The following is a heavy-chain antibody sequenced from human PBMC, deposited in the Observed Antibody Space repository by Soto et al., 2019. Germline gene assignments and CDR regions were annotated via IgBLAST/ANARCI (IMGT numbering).Heavy chain of an antibody. D-gene: IGHD3-10*01. CDR3: ARGGVRGVILIWFDP. Sequence: SETLSLTCTVSGGSISSGGYYWSWIRQHPGKGLEWIGYIYYSGSTYYNPSLKSRVTISVDTSKNQFSLKLSSVTAADTAVYYCARGGVRGVILIWFDPWGQGTLVTVSS. V-gene: IGHV4-31*03. CDR1: GGSISSGGYY. CDR2: IYYSGST. J-gene: IGHJ5*02.